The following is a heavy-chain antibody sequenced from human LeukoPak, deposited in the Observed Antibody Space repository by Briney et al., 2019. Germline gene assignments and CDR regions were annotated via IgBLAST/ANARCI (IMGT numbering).Heavy chain of an antibody. CDR1: GFTLSTYW. D-gene: IGHD3-16*01. CDR3: ARGYTFGTLDY. Sequence: GGSLRLSCAASGFTLSTYWIHWVRQPPGQGLVWVSRINSDGNSFADSVKGRFTISRVNAKNTVYLQMNSLRAEDTAVYFCARGYTFGTLDYWGQGALVTVSS. J-gene: IGHJ4*02. V-gene: IGHV3-74*01. CDR2: INSDGNS.